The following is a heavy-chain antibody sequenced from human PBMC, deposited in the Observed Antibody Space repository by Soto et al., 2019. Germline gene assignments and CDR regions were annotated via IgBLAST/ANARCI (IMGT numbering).Heavy chain of an antibody. CDR3: ARVTPRVIGYCTNGVCPSGYGMDV. CDR2: IIPIFGTA. D-gene: IGHD2-8*01. Sequence: SVKVSCKASGGTFSSYAISWVRQAPGQGHEWMGGIIPIFGTANYAQKFQGRVTITADESTSTAYMELSSLRSEDTAVYYCARVTPRVIGYCTNGVCPSGYGMDVWGQGXTVTVYS. V-gene: IGHV1-69*13. J-gene: IGHJ6*02. CDR1: GGTFSSYA.